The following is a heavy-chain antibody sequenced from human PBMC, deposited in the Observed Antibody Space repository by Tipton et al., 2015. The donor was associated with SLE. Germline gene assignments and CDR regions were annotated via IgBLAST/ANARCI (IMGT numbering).Heavy chain of an antibody. CDR1: GFKFNDFG. D-gene: IGHD6-6*01. CDR2: ISWSGDDT. CDR3: ARGDSRSSFFDY. Sequence: SLRLSCVASGFKFNDFGMTWVRQSPGKGLEWVSGISWSGDDTGYADSVKGRCTISRDNAKNFLHLDINNLRAEDTALYYCARGDSRSSFFDYWGQGTLVTVSS. J-gene: IGHJ4*02. V-gene: IGHV3-20*04.